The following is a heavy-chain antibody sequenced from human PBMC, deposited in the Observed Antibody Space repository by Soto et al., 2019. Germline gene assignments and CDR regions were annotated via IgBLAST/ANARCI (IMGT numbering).Heavy chain of an antibody. Sequence: QVQLQESGPGLVKPSGTLSLTCAVSNGSITSGNWWSCVRQPPGTGLEWIGDIYQTGSTNSNPFLRSRVIISVYKSKNNSSLSLSSVSAANTAVYFCARVWGAVAPIAGWFCPWGRGILVTVSS. J-gene: IGHJ5*02. CDR3: ARVWGAVAPIAGWFCP. CDR1: NGSITSGNW. CDR2: IYQTGST. V-gene: IGHV4-4*02. D-gene: IGHD5-12*01.